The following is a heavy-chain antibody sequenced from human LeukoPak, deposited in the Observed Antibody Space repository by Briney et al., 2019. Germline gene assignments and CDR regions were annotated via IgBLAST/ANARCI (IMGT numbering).Heavy chain of an antibody. CDR3: GVGTLQEGAFDI. J-gene: IGHJ3*02. V-gene: IGHV4-4*07. Sequence: PSETLSVTCNVSGASIGSYYWSWIRQPAGKRLEWIGRIYTSGSTNYNPSLKSRVTMSVDTSKNQLSLKLNSVTAADTAVYYCGVGTLQEGAFDIWGQGTMVTVSS. D-gene: IGHD1-26*01. CDR2: IYTSGST. CDR1: GASIGSYY.